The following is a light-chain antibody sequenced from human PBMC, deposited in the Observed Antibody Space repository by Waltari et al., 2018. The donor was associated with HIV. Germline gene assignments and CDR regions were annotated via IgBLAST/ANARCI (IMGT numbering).Light chain of an antibody. CDR2: DAS. V-gene: IGKV3-11*01. CDR3: QQRSNWPIT. J-gene: IGKJ5*01. Sequence: EVVLTQSPATLSLSPGQRATLSCRASQNVTTYLAWYRQKLGQAPRLLIYDASHRATGIPTRFSGSGSGTDFTLTISSLEAEDFAVYYCQQRSNWPITFGQGTRLEIK. CDR1: QNVTTY.